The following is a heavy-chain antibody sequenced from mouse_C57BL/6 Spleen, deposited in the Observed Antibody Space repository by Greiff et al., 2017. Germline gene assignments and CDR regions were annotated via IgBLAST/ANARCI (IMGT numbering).Heavy chain of an antibody. CDR2: INPNNGGT. J-gene: IGHJ1*03. V-gene: IGHV1-26*01. Sequence: EVQLQQSGPELVKPGASVKISCKASGYTFTDYYMNWVKQSHGKSLEWIGDINPNNGGTSYNQKFKGKATLTVDKSSSTAYMELRSLTSEDSAVYYCAILAYGSSYGYFDVWGTGTTVTVSS. D-gene: IGHD1-1*01. CDR1: GYTFTDYY. CDR3: AILAYGSSYGYFDV.